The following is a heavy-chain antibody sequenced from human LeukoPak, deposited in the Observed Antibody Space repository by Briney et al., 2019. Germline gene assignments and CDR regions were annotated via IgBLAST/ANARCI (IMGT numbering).Heavy chain of an antibody. CDR1: GFTFSSFA. CDR2: ISDSGIST. D-gene: IGHD3-9*01. CDR3: VKGDNNILTGYYNSFEY. V-gene: IGHV3-23*01. J-gene: IGHJ4*02. Sequence: GGSLRLSCAAPGFTFSSFAMSWVRQAPGKGLEWVSTISDSGISTYYADSVKGRFTISRDNSRNILYLQMNSLRAEDTALYYCVKGDNNILTGYYNSFEYWGQGTLVTVSS.